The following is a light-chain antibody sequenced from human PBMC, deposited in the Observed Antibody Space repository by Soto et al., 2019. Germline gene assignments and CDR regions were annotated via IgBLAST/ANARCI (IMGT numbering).Light chain of an antibody. CDR2: EGS. CDR3: CSYAGSSTDVV. Sequence: QSALTQPASVSGSPGQSITISCTGTSSDVGSYNLVSWYQQHPGKAPKLMIYEGSKRPSGVSNRFSGSKSGNTASLTISGLQDEDESEYYCCSYAGSSTDVVFGGGTQLTLL. CDR1: SSDVGSYNL. J-gene: IGLJ2*01. V-gene: IGLV2-23*01.